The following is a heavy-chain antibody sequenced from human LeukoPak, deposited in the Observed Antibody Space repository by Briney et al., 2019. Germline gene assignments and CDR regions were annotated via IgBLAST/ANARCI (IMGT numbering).Heavy chain of an antibody. CDR2: IYYSGST. D-gene: IGHD1-14*01. Sequence: SETLSLTCTVSGGSISSYYWSWIRQPPGKGLEWIGYIYYSGSTNYNPSLKSRVTISVDTSNNQFSLKLSSVTTADAAVYYCARLGMRYYYYGMDRWGQGTTVTDSS. CDR1: GGSISSYY. V-gene: IGHV4-59*08. CDR3: ARLGMRYYYYGMDR. J-gene: IGHJ6*02.